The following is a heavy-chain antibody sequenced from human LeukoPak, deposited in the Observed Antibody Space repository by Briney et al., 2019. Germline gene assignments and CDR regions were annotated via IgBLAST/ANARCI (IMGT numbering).Heavy chain of an antibody. CDR1: GFTFSDSG. J-gene: IGHJ6*03. V-gene: IGHV3-30*03. CDR3: TRRAEVGYYMHV. CDR2: ISFDGSRR. Sequence: GGSLRLSCAASGFTFSDSGMHWVRQAQGKGLEWVAIISFDGSRRFYADSVRGRFTVSRDNSKNTLFLQMNSLKTEDTAVYYCTRRAEVGYYMHVWGKGTTVTVSS. D-gene: IGHD6-19*01.